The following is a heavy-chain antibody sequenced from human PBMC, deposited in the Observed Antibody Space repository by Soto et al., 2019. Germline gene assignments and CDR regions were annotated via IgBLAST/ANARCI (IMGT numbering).Heavy chain of an antibody. CDR3: ERASGYDLRGLDY. CDR1: GFTFSRYW. V-gene: IGHV3-74*01. Sequence: EVQLVESGGGLVQPGGPLRLSCAASGFTFSRYWMHWFRQAPGKGLVWVSRINSDGSSTSYADSVKGRFTISRDNAKNTLYLQMNSLRAEDTAVYYCERASGYDLRGLDYWGQGTLVTVSS. CDR2: INSDGSST. D-gene: IGHD5-12*01. J-gene: IGHJ4*02.